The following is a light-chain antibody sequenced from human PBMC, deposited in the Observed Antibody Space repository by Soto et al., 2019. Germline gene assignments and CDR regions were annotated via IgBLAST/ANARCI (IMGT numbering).Light chain of an antibody. J-gene: IGKJ1*01. CDR1: ESVTSSC. CDR3: QQYSYWRT. V-gene: IGKV3D-20*02. CDR2: TTS. Sequence: EIVLTQSPDTLSLSPGERATLSCTASESVTSSCLAWYQRKPGQAPRLLIHTTSTRATDIPDRFSGSGSGTDFTLTISRLEPEDFAVYYCQQYSYWRTFGQGTKVEFK.